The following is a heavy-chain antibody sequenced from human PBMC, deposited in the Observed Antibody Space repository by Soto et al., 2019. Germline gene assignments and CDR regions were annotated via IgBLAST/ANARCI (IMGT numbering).Heavy chain of an antibody. Sequence: EAQLVDSGGGLVKPGESLTLSCEVSGLSFRDAWLTWVRQAPGKGLEWVGHSRGGGGTADYAAPVQGRFRISRDLSKNTMYLQMNSLQPEDTGFYYCTWMNTVTAVYNWGRGTLVTVSS. D-gene: IGHD4-17*01. J-gene: IGHJ4*02. CDR1: GLSFRDAW. CDR2: SRGGGGTA. CDR3: TWMNTVTAVYN. V-gene: IGHV3-15*01.